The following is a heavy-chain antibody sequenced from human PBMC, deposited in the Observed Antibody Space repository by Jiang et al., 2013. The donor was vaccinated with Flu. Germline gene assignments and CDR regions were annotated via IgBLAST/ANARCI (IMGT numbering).Heavy chain of an antibody. Sequence: ETLSLTCTVSGGSISSYYWSWIRQPPGKGLEWIGYIYYSGSTNYNPSLKSRVTISVDTSKNQFSLKLSSVTAADTAVYYCAREVADGDYVKGFDYWGQGTLVTVSS. J-gene: IGHJ4*02. V-gene: IGHV4-59*01. CDR3: AREVADGDYVKGFDY. CDR1: GGSISSYY. D-gene: IGHD4-17*01. CDR2: IYYSGST.